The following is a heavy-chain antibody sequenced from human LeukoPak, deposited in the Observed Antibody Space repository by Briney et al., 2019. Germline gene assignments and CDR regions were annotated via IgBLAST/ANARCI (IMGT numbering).Heavy chain of an antibody. Sequence: GGSLRLSCAASGFTFSSYEMNWVRQAPGKGLEWVSYISSSGSTIYYADSVKGRFTISRDNSKNTLYLQMNSLRAEDTAVYDCAKDWDILTGLFDYWGQGTLVTVSS. CDR1: GFTFSSYE. D-gene: IGHD3-9*01. CDR2: ISSSGSTI. J-gene: IGHJ4*02. CDR3: AKDWDILTGLFDY. V-gene: IGHV3-48*03.